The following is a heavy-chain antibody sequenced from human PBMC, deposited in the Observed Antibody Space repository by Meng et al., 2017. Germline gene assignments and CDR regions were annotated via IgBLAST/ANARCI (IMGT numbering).Heavy chain of an antibody. CDR2: IYYSGST. V-gene: IGHV4-59*01. CDR1: GGSISSYY. CDR3: AREVDDSSGYYFDY. J-gene: IGHJ4*02. D-gene: IGHD3-22*01. Sequence: SETLSLTCTVSGGSISSYYWSRIRQPPGKGLEWIGYIYYSGSTNYNPSLKSRVTISVDTSKNQFSLKLSSVTAADTAVYYCAREVDDSSGYYFDYWGQGTLVTVSS.